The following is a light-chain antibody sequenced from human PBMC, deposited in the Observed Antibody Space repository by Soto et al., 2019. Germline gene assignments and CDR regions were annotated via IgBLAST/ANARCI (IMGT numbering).Light chain of an antibody. Sequence: EIVLTQSPGTLSLSPGERATLSCRASQSVSSTYLAWYQQKPGQAPRLIIYDASNRANGIPARFSGSGSGTDFTLTISSIEPEDFAVYYCQQRRNWPQLTFGGGTKVEIK. V-gene: IGKV3-11*01. CDR2: DAS. J-gene: IGKJ4*01. CDR3: QQRRNWPQLT. CDR1: QSVSSTY.